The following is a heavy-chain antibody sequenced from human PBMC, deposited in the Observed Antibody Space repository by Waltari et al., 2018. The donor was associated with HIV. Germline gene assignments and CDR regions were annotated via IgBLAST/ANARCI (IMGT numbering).Heavy chain of an antibody. Sequence: EVQLLESGGGLVQPGGSLRLSCAASGFTFSSYAMSWVRQAPGKGLEWVSAISGSGGSTYYADSVKGRFTISRDNSKNTLYLQMNSLRAEDTAVYYCAKGLSHDYGDYLGAFDIWGQGTMVTVSS. J-gene: IGHJ3*02. V-gene: IGHV3-23*01. CDR2: ISGSGGST. CDR3: AKGLSHDYGDYLGAFDI. D-gene: IGHD4-17*01. CDR1: GFTFSSYA.